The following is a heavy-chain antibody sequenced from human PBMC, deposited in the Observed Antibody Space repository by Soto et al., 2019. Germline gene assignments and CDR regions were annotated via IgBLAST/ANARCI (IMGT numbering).Heavy chain of an antibody. CDR1: GGSFSGYY. V-gene: IGHV4-34*01. J-gene: IGHJ4*02. CDR2: INHSGST. CDR3: ARDNITGLFAY. Sequence: PSETLSLTCAVYGGSFSGYYWTWIRQPPGTGLEWIGEINHSGSTNYNPSLKSRVTISVDTSKNQFSLKLTSVTAADTAVYYCARDNITGLFAYWGQGTQVTVSS. D-gene: IGHD2-8*02.